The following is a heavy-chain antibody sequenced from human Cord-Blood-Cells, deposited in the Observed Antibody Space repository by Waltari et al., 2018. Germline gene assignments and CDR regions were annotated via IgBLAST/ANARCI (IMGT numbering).Heavy chain of an antibody. V-gene: IGHV1-8*01. CDR1: GYTFTSYD. CDR2: MNPNRGNT. CDR3: ARGRGGIFHLAY. J-gene: IGHJ4*02. Sequence: QVQLVQSGAEVKKPGASVKVSCKASGYTFTSYDINWVRQATGQGLEWKGWMNPNRGNTGEAQKFQGKVTMTRNTSISTAYMELSSLRSEDTAVYYCARGRGGIFHLAYWGQGTLVTVSS. D-gene: IGHD3-10*01.